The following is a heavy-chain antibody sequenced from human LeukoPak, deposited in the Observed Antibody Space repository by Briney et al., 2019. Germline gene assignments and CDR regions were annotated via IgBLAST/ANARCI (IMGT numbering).Heavy chain of an antibody. J-gene: IGHJ4*02. D-gene: IGHD3-22*01. CDR3: AKERDDYNTVFDY. CDR1: GFTFSNYA. CDR2: ISATGP. V-gene: IGHV3-23*01. Sequence: GGSLRLSCAASGFTFSNYAMSWVRQATGKGLEWVSAISATGPYYADSVKGRFTISRDNSKNTLYLQMHSLRAGDTAVYYCAKERDDYNTVFDYWGQGTLVTVSA.